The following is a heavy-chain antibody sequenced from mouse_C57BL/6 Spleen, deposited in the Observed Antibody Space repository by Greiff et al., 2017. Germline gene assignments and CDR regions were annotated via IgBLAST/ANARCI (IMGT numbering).Heavy chain of an antibody. CDR3: ARSSNYVRGYWYCDV. CDR1: GYTFTGYW. J-gene: IGHJ1*03. Sequence: VQLQQSGAELMKPGASVKLSCKATGYTFTGYWIEWVKQRPGHGLEWIGEILPGRGSTNYNEKFKGKATFTADTSSNTAYMQLSSLTTEDSAIYYCARSSNYVRGYWYCDVWGTGTTVTVSS. D-gene: IGHD2-5*01. V-gene: IGHV1-9*01. CDR2: ILPGRGST.